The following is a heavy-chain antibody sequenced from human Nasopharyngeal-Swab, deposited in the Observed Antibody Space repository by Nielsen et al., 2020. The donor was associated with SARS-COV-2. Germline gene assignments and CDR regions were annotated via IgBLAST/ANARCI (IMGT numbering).Heavy chain of an antibody. V-gene: IGHV3-48*04. CDR3: ARDYSNSIGYYGMDV. CDR2: ISSSSSTI. Sequence: VRQAPGKGLEWVSSISSSSSTIYYADSVKGRFTISRDNAKNSLYLQMNSLRAEDTAVYYCARDYSNSIGYYGMDVWGQGTTVTVSS. D-gene: IGHD4-11*01. J-gene: IGHJ6*02.